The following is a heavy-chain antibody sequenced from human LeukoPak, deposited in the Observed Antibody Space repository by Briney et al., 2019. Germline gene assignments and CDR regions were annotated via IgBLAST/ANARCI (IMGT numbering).Heavy chain of an antibody. D-gene: IGHD3-22*01. Sequence: GGSLRLSCAASGFTFSSYGMHWVRQAPGKGLEWVSAITGSGVTTYYADSVKGRFTISRDNSKNTLYLQMNSLRVEDTAVYYCAKSWNYYDSSGDDALDIWGQGTMVTVSS. CDR2: ITGSGVTT. V-gene: IGHV3-23*01. J-gene: IGHJ3*02. CDR3: AKSWNYYDSSGDDALDI. CDR1: GFTFSSYG.